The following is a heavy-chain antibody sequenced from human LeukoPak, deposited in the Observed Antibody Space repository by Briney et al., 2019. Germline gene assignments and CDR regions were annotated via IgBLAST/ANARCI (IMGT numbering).Heavy chain of an antibody. D-gene: IGHD1-26*01. J-gene: IGHJ5*02. CDR3: ARLPVELRANWFDP. Sequence: SQTLSLTCTVSGGSISSGDYYWSWIRQPPGKGLEWIGYIYYSGSTYYNPSLKSRVTISVDTSKNQFSLKLSSVTAADTAVYYCARLPVELRANWFDPWGQGTLVTVSS. CDR1: GGSISSGDYY. V-gene: IGHV4-30-4*08. CDR2: IYYSGST.